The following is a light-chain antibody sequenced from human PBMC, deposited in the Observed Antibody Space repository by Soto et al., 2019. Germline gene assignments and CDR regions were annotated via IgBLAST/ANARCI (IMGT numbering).Light chain of an antibody. CDR2: DAS. CDR3: QQRSNWPLFT. J-gene: IGKJ3*01. V-gene: IGKV3-11*01. Sequence: EIVLTQSPATLSLSPGERATLSCRASQSVSSYLAWYQQKPGQAPRLLIYDASNRATCTPARFSGSGSGTDFTLTISSLEPEDFAVYYCQQRSNWPLFTFGPGTKVDIK. CDR1: QSVSSY.